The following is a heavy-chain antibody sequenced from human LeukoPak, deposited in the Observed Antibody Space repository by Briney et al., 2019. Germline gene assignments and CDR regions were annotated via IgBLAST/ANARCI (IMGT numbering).Heavy chain of an antibody. D-gene: IGHD3-22*01. Sequence: GGSLRLSCATSGFTFSVFGLHWIRQAPGKSLEWVAFISSDGTNTYYVESVKGRFTISRDFSKNSLYLQMNSLRAEDTAVYYCARTGGSSGYYDAFDIWGQGTMVTVSS. V-gene: IGHV3-33*01. CDR3: ARTGGSSGYYDAFDI. CDR1: GFTFSVFG. J-gene: IGHJ3*02. CDR2: ISSDGTNT.